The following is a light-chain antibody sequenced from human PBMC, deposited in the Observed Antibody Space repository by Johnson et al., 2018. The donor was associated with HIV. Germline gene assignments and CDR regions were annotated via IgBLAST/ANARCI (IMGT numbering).Light chain of an antibody. Sequence: QSVLTQPPSVSAAPGQKVTISCSGSSSNIGNNYVSWYQVLPGTAPKLLIYENNKRPSGIPDRFSGSKSGTSATLGITGLQTGDEADYYCGTWHTCLSTGGVFGTGTKVTVL. CDR1: SSNIGNNY. V-gene: IGLV1-51*02. J-gene: IGLJ1*01. CDR2: ENN. CDR3: GTWHTCLSTGGV.